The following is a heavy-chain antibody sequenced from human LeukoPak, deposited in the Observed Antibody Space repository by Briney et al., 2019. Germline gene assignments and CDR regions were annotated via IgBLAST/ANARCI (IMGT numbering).Heavy chain of an antibody. D-gene: IGHD3-22*01. CDR3: AKATTYYYDSMGYYPDSFDI. CDR2: ISWNIDSI. J-gene: IGHJ3*02. Sequence: PGRSLRLSCAASGFKFDDYAMQWVRQGPGKDLQLVSYISWNIDSIQYAASVKSRFTVSRDNAKNSLYLEMNSLRAEDTALYFCAKATTYYYDSMGYYPDSFDICGQGTPVMVSS. CDR1: GFKFDDYA. V-gene: IGHV3-9*01.